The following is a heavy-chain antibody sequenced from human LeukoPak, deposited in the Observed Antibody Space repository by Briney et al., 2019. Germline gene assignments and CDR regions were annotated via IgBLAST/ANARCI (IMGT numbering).Heavy chain of an antibody. Sequence: GGSLRLSCAASGFTVSSNYMSWVRQAPGKGLEWVSVIYSGGSTYYADSVKGRFTIFRDNSKNTLYLQMNSLRAEDTAVYYCARARWGSGYYYYYMDVWGKGTTVIVSS. D-gene: IGHD7-27*01. J-gene: IGHJ6*03. CDR1: GFTVSSNY. CDR3: ARARWGSGYYYYYMDV. CDR2: IYSGGST. V-gene: IGHV3-53*01.